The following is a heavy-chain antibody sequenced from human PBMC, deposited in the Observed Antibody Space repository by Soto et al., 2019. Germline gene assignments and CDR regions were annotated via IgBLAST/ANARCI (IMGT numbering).Heavy chain of an antibody. CDR3: ARGSPSAAAGTPDYYGMDV. Sequence: PSETLSLTCAVYGGSFSGYYWSWIRQPPGKGLEWIGEINHSGSTNYNPSLKSRVTISVDTSKNQFSLKLSSVTAADTAVYYCARGSPSAAAGTPDYYGMDVWGQGTTVTVSS. J-gene: IGHJ6*02. CDR2: INHSGST. D-gene: IGHD6-13*01. CDR1: GGSFSGYY. V-gene: IGHV4-34*01.